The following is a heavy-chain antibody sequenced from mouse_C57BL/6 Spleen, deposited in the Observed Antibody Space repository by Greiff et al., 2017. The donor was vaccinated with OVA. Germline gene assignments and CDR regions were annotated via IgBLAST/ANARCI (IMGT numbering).Heavy chain of an antibody. V-gene: IGHV1-59*01. CDR2: IDPSDSYT. J-gene: IGHJ2*01. CDR1: GYTFTSYW. CDR3: ARWGTVVAPYYFDY. Sequence: QVQLQQPGAELVRPGTSVKLSCKASGYTFTSYWMHWVKQRPGQGLEWIGVIDPSDSYTNYNQKFKGKATLTVDTSSSTAYMQLSSLTSEDSAVYYCARWGTVVAPYYFDYWGQGTTLTVAS. D-gene: IGHD1-1*01.